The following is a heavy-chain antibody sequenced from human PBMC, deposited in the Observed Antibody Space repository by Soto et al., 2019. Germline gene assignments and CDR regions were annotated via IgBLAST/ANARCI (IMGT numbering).Heavy chain of an antibody. V-gene: IGHV1-3*01. J-gene: IGHJ4*02. CDR3: GRRSPRYGIDS. D-gene: IGHD1-1*01. CDR2: INGDNGNT. Sequence: QVHLVQSGAEVKKPGASVKVSCKASGYTFRSNGLNWVSQAPGQSLEWVGWINGDNGNTKYSQRFQGRVTITTDTSASTAYMELTTLTSEDTAVYYCGRRSPRYGIDSWGQGTLVTVSS. CDR1: GYTFRSNG.